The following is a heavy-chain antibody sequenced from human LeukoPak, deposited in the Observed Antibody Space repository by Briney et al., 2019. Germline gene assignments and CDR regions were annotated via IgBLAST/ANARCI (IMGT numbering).Heavy chain of an antibody. CDR3: AREFHYDILTGYPTGNQMPAAGPDY. J-gene: IGHJ4*02. CDR2: INPSGGST. CDR1: GYTFTSYY. Sequence: ASVKVSCKASGYTFTSYYMHWVRQAPGQGREGMGIINPSGGSTRYAQKFQGRVTMTRDMSTSTVYMELSSLRSEDTAVYYCAREFHYDILTGYPTGNQMPAAGPDYWGQGTLVTVSS. D-gene: IGHD3-9*01. V-gene: IGHV1-46*01.